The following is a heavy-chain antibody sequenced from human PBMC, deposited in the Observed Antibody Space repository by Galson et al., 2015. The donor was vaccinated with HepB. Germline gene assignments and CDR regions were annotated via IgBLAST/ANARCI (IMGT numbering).Heavy chain of an antibody. D-gene: IGHD2-2*01. CDR2: ISSDGRNT. CDR1: GFTFSSFT. CDR3: ARVREDHLLLDAFVI. V-gene: IGHV3-30*01. J-gene: IGHJ3*02. Sequence: SLRLSCAASGFTFSSFTIHWVRQAPGKGLEWLALISSDGRNTYYPGSAKGRFTIYRDNSKNTLYLQMDRLRPEDTAVYYCARVREDHLLLDAFVIWGQGTMVTVSS.